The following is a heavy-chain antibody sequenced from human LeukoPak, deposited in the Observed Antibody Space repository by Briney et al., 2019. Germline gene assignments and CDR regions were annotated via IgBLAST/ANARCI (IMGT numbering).Heavy chain of an antibody. Sequence: NPSETLSLTCTVSGGSVSSGSYYWSWIRQPPGKGLEWIGYIYYSGSTNYNPSLKSRVTISVDTSKNQFSLKLSSVTAADTAVYYCAGIYDILTGIGYYGMDVWGKGTTVTVSS. J-gene: IGHJ6*04. D-gene: IGHD3-9*01. CDR1: GGSVSSGSYY. CDR2: IYYSGST. V-gene: IGHV4-61*01. CDR3: AGIYDILTGIGYYGMDV.